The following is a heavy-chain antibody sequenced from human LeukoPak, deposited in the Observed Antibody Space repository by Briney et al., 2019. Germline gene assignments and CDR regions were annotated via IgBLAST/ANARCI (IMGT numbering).Heavy chain of an antibody. CDR1: GGSISSSSYY. CDR2: IYYSGST. D-gene: IGHD6-13*01. CDR3: ARLSQQLVLDY. J-gene: IGHJ4*02. V-gene: IGHV4-39*01. Sequence: PSETQSLTCTVSGGSISSSSYYWRWIRQPPGKGLEWIGSIYYSGSTYYNPSLKSRVTISVDTSKNQFSLKLSSVTAADTAVYYCARLSQQLVLDYWGQGTLVTVSS.